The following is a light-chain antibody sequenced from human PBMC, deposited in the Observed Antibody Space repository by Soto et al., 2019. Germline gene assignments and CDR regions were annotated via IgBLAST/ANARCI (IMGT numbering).Light chain of an antibody. CDR1: SSDVGGYNY. CDR3: SSYTSRGTFV. Sequence: QSALTQPASVSGSPGQSITISCTGASSDVGGYNYVSWYQQHPGKAPKVMIYEVSNRPSGVSNRFSGSKSGNTASLTISGLQAEDEADYYCSSYTSRGTFVFGTGTKVTVL. CDR2: EVS. J-gene: IGLJ1*01. V-gene: IGLV2-14*01.